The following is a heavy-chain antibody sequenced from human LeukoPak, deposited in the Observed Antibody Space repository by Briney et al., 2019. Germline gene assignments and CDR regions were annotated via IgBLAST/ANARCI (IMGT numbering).Heavy chain of an antibody. CDR3: ARALKYCGGDCYSGYGFDY. J-gene: IGHJ4*02. CDR1: GGSIGSGGYY. D-gene: IGHD2-21*01. Sequence: SETLSLTCTVSGGSIGSGGYYWSWIRQPPGKGLEWIGYIYHSGSTYYNPSLKSRVTISVDRSKNQFSLKLSSVTAADTAVYYCARALKYCGGDCYSGYGFDYWGQGTLVTVSS. V-gene: IGHV4-30-2*01. CDR2: IYHSGST.